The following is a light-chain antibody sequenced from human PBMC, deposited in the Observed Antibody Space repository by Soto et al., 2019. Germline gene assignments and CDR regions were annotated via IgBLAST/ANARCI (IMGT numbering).Light chain of an antibody. CDR1: SGHSSSA. CDR2: VNSDGSH. CDR3: QTWGAGIQWV. V-gene: IGLV4-69*01. Sequence: QLVLTQSPSASAPLGASVKLTCTLSSGHSSSAIAWHQQQPEKGPRYLMKVNSDGSHKKGDGIPDRFSGSSSGAERYFTSSGLQSEDEGDYYCQTWGAGIQWVFVGGTKLNAL. J-gene: IGLJ3*02.